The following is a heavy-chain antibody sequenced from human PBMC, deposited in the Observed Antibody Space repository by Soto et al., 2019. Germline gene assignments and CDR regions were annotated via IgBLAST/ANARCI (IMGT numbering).Heavy chain of an antibody. D-gene: IGHD6-13*01. Sequence: QLQLQESGPGLVKPSETLSLTCTVSGGSISSGTYSWGWIRQPPGKGLEWIGNSYFTGNTHYNPSLKGRVTMSVDPSKNQFSLSLSSVTAADTAVYYCARHRTGYSRSWLDYWGQGTLVTVSS. CDR3: ARHRTGYSRSWLDY. J-gene: IGHJ4*02. V-gene: IGHV4-39*01. CDR2: SYFTGNT. CDR1: GGSISSGTYS.